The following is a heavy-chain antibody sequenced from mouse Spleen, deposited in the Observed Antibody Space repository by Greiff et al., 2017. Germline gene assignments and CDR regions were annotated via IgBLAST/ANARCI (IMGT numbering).Heavy chain of an antibody. CDR3: AREKMDYYAMDY. V-gene: IGHV1-66*01. J-gene: IGHJ4*01. Sequence: QVQLQQSGPELVKPGASVKISCKASGYSFTSYYIHWVKQRPGQGLEWIGWIYPGSGNTKYNEKFKGKATLTADTSSSTAYMQLSSLTSEDSAVYYCAREKMDYYAMDYWGQGTSVTVSS. CDR2: IYPGSGNT. CDR1: GYSFTSYY.